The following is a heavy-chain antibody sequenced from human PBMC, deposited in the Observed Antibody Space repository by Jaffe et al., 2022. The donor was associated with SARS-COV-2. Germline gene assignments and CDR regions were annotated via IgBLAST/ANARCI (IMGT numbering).Heavy chain of an antibody. CDR1: GYRFIDYH. J-gene: IGHJ4*02. CDR3: ARVMLSGRWSCPNH. CDR2: IDPGSGGT. D-gene: IGHD6-19*01. Sequence: QVQLVQSGAEVKKPGTSVKVSCKTSGYRFIDYHIHWVRQVPGQRPEWMGRIDPGSGGTNYAERFEDRVTMTSDTSTDTVYMALSGLRFDDAAVYYCARVMLSGRWSCPNHWGQGTLVIVSS. V-gene: IGHV1-2*06.